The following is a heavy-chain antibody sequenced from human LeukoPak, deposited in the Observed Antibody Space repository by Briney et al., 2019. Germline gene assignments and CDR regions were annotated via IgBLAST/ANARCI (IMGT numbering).Heavy chain of an antibody. CDR1: GGSISSSSYY. J-gene: IGHJ3*02. D-gene: IGHD1-14*01. Sequence: PSETLSLTCTVSGGSISSSSYYWGWIRQPPGKGLEWIGSIYYSGSTYFNPSLKSRVTISVDTSKNQFSLKLSSVTAADTAVYYCARGCLNLQALLDAFDIWGQGTMVTVSS. CDR2: IYYSGST. V-gene: IGHV4-39*07. CDR3: ARGCLNLQALLDAFDI.